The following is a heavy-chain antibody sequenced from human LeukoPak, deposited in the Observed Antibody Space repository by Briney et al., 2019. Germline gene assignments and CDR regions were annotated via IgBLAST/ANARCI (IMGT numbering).Heavy chain of an antibody. J-gene: IGHJ4*02. CDR3: ARDHGDYYDFWSGYYPSFDY. Sequence: GASVKVSCKASGYTFTSYDINWVRQATGQGLEWMGWMNPNSGNTGYAQKLQGRVTMTTDTSTSTAYMELRSLRSDDTAVYYCARDHGDYYDFWSGYYPSFDYWGQGTLVTVSS. D-gene: IGHD3-3*01. CDR2: MNPNSGNT. V-gene: IGHV1-8*01. CDR1: GYTFTSYD.